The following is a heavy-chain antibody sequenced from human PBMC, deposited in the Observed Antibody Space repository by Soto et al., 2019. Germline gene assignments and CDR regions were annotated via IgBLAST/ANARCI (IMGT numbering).Heavy chain of an antibody. V-gene: IGHV1-69*06. CDR2: IIPIFATI. J-gene: IGHJ6*02. Sequence: QLQLVQSGAEVKKPGSAVKVSCKASGGTFREYAISWVRQAPGQGLEWLEGIIPIFATINYAQNFQGRVTITADKSTSTAYMEVSSLRAGDTAVYYCGRGYCTSTTCEDYYVMDVWGQGTTVTVTS. CDR3: GRGYCTSTTCEDYYVMDV. CDR1: GGTFREYA. D-gene: IGHD2-2*01.